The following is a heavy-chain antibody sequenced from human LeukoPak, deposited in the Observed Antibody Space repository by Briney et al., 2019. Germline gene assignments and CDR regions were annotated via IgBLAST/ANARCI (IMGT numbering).Heavy chain of an antibody. J-gene: IGHJ6*04. CDR1: GFTFSSYE. CDR2: ISSSGSTI. V-gene: IGHV3-48*03. D-gene: IGHD5-18*01. Sequence: PGGSLRLSCAASGFTFSSYEMNWVRQAPGKGLEWVSYISSSGSTIYYADSVKGRFTISRDNAKNSLYLQMNSLRAEDTAVYYCARVSRYSYGYEHYYYGMDVWGKGTTVTVSS. CDR3: ARVSRYSYGYEHYYYGMDV.